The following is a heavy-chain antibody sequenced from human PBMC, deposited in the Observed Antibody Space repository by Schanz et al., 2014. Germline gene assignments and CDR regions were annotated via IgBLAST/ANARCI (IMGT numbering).Heavy chain of an antibody. CDR2: IYSRGSS. D-gene: IGHD2-8*02. Sequence: QVQLQESGPGLVKPSQTLSLTCTVSGGSISSATYYWSWVRQPAGKGLEWIGRIYSRGSSTYNPSLKSRVTISIDTSNNHFSLKLTSVTAADTAVYYCARDSLRGATGGYGMDVWGQGTTVTVSS. CDR3: ARDSLRGATGGYGMDV. V-gene: IGHV4-61*02. CDR1: GGSISSATYY. J-gene: IGHJ6*02.